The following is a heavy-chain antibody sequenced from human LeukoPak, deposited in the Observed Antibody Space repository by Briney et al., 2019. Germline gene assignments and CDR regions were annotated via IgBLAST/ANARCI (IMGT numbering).Heavy chain of an antibody. Sequence: GGSLRLSCAASGLTFSSYWMTWVRQAPGKGLEWVATIKYDGSETYYVDSVRGRCSISRDNAKNSLYLQMNSLRAEDTAVYYCARDSTLSNYWGQGTLVTVSS. V-gene: IGHV3-7*04. CDR2: IKYDGSET. J-gene: IGHJ4*02. D-gene: IGHD3-16*01. CDR1: GLTFSSYW. CDR3: ARDSTLSNY.